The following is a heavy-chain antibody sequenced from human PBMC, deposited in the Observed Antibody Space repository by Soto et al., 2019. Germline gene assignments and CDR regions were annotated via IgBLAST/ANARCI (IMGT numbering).Heavy chain of an antibody. D-gene: IGHD3-10*01. CDR3: ARHYPPVITMVRGDWFDP. CDR1: GGSISSYY. Sequence: SSETLSLTCTVSGGSISSYYWSWIRQPPGKGLEWIGYIYYSGSTNYNPSLKSRVTISVDTSKNQFSLKLSSVTAADTAVYYCARHYPPVITMVRGDWFDPWGQGTLVTVSS. V-gene: IGHV4-59*08. CDR2: IYYSGST. J-gene: IGHJ5*02.